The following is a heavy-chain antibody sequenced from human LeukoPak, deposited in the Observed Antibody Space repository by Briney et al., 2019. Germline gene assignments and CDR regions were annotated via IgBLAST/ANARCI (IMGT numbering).Heavy chain of an antibody. J-gene: IGHJ4*02. Sequence: KPSETLPLTCTVSGGSVTSGRYYWSWIRQPPGKGLEWIGYMHYSGSTNYNPSLKTRVTISIDTSKNQFSLKLSSVTAADTAVYYCARESSSDYFDYWGQGTLVTVSS. CDR3: ARESSSDYFDY. CDR1: GGSVTSGRYY. V-gene: IGHV4-61*01. D-gene: IGHD6-6*01. CDR2: MHYSGST.